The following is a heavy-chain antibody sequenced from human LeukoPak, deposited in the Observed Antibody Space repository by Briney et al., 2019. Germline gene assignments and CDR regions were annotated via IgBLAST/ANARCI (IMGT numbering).Heavy chain of an antibody. D-gene: IGHD2-15*01. CDR2: IYYSGST. V-gene: IGHV4-61*01. Sequence: SETLSLTCTVSGGSVSSGSYYWSWIRQPPGKGLEWIGYIYYSGSTNYNPSLKSRVTISVDTSKNQFSLKLSSVTAADTAVYYCARPPPEALVVAAIGWFDPWGQGTLVTVSS. CDR1: GGSVSSGSYY. J-gene: IGHJ5*02. CDR3: ARPPPEALVVAAIGWFDP.